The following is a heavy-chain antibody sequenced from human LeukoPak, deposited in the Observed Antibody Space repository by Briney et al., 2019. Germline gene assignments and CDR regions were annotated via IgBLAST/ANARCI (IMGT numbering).Heavy chain of an antibody. V-gene: IGHV1-69*13. CDR1: GGTFSSYA. CDR2: IIPIFGTA. CDR3: ARGGSYYWFDP. J-gene: IGHJ5*02. D-gene: IGHD1-26*01. Sequence: SVKVSCKASGGTFSSYAISWVRQAPGQGLEWRGGIIPIFGTANYAQMFQRRVTITADESTSTAYKELSSLRSEDTAVYYCARGGSYYWFDPWGQGTLVTVSS.